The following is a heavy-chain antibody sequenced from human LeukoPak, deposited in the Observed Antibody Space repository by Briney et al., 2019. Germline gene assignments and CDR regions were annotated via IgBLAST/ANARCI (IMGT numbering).Heavy chain of an antibody. CDR1: GYIFTSYG. D-gene: IGHD6-19*01. CDR3: ARDHLIAVAPTKIDP. Sequence: ASVKVSCKASGYIFTSYGISWVRQAPGQGLEWMGWISAYNGNTNYAQKLQGRVTMTTDTSTSTAYMELRSLRSDDTAVYYCARDHLIAVAPTKIDPWGQGTLVTVSS. V-gene: IGHV1-18*01. CDR2: ISAYNGNT. J-gene: IGHJ5*02.